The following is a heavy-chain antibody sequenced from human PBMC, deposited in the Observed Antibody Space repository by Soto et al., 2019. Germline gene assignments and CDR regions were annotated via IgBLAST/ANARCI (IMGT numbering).Heavy chain of an antibody. CDR3: ASPRRGCSSTSCYPGYYGMDV. CDR2: IDPSDSYT. J-gene: IGHJ6*02. Sequence: GESLKISCEGSGYSFTSYWISWVRQMPGKGLEWMGRIDPSDSYTNYSPSFQGHVTISADKSISTAYLQWSSLKASDTAMYYCASPRRGCSSTSCYPGYYGMDVWGQGTTVTVSS. D-gene: IGHD2-2*01. CDR1: GYSFTSYW. V-gene: IGHV5-10-1*01.